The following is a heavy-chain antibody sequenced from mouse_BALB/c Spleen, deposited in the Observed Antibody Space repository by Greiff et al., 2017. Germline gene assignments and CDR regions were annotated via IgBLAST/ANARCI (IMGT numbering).Heavy chain of an antibody. CDR3: APYGSSSWFAY. V-gene: IGHV14-3*02. D-gene: IGHD1-1*01. CDR2: IDPANGNT. J-gene: IGHJ3*01. Sequence: EVQRVESGAELVKPGASVKLSCTASGFNIKDTYMHWVKQRPEQGLEWIGRIDPANGNTKYDPKFQGKATITADTSSNTAYLQLSSLTSEDTAVYYCAPYGSSSWFAYWGQGTLVTVSA. CDR1: GFNIKDTY.